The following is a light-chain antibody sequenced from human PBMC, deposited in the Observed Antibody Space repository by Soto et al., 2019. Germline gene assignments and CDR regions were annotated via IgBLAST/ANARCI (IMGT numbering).Light chain of an antibody. J-gene: IGKJ2*01. V-gene: IGKV1-39*01. Sequence: DIKMTQSPSSLSASVGDRVTITCRASQYISNYLNWYQQKSGTAPKLLIHTASTLQSGVPSRFSGRGSGPDFTLTISSVQPDDFAIYFCQQSYSTPPTFRQATTLEIK. CDR2: TAS. CDR1: QYISNY. CDR3: QQSYSTPPT.